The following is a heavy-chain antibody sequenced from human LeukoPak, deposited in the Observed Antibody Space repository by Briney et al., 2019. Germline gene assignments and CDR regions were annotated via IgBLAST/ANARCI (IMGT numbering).Heavy chain of an antibody. D-gene: IGHD3-10*01. J-gene: IGHJ4*02. Sequence: PSETLSLTCAVYGGSFSGYYWSWIRQPPGKGLEWIGEINHSGSTNYNPSFKSRVTISVDTSKNQFSLKLSSVTAADTAVYYCARKGRGSFFDYWGQGTLVTVSS. CDR2: INHSGST. CDR3: ARKGRGSFFDY. CDR1: GGSFSGYY. V-gene: IGHV4-34*01.